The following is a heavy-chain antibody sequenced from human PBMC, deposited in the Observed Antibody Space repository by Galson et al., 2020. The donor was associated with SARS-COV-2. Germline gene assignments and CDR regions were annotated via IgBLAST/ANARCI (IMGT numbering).Heavy chain of an antibody. D-gene: IGHD2-21*02. CDR2: ISYSGIT. CDR3: ARTLLFWGDAFDI. J-gene: IGHJ3*02. Sequence: SETLSLTCTVSGGSISTYYWSWVRQPPGKGLEWIGYISYSGITNYNPSLKSQVTISVDTSKNQFSLNLSSVTAADTAVYYCARTLLFWGDAFDIWGQGTMVTVSS. CDR1: GGSISTYY. V-gene: IGHV4-59*01.